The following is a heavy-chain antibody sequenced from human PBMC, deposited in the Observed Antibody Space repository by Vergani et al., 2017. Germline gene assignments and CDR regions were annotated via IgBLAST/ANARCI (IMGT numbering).Heavy chain of an antibody. Sequence: QVQLVQSGAEVKKPGSSVKVSCKASGGTFSSYAISWVRQAPGQGLEWMGGIIPICGTANYAQKFQGRVTITADESTRTAYMELSSLRAEDTAVYYCAITLRAVAGLFDYWGQGTLVTVSS. D-gene: IGHD6-19*01. CDR2: IIPICGTA. J-gene: IGHJ4*02. CDR1: GGTFSSYA. CDR3: AITLRAVAGLFDY. V-gene: IGHV1-69*01.